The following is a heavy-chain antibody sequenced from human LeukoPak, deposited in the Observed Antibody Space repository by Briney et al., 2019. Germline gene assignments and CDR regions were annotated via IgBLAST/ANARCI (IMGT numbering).Heavy chain of an antibody. CDR1: GGSITSTTYY. Sequence: PSETLSLSCSLSGGSITSTTYYWGWIRQPAGKGLEWIGRIYTSGSTNYNPHLKTRVPLSVDTPKNQFPLKISSLTVADTAVYYCGREPADTAMVYYYYYYMDVWGKGTTVSVFS. V-gene: IGHV4-61*02. CDR3: GREPADTAMVYYYYYYMDV. J-gene: IGHJ6*03. CDR2: IYTSGST. D-gene: IGHD5-18*01.